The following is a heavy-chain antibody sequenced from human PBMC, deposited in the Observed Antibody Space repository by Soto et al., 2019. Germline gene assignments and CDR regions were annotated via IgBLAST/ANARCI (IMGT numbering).Heavy chain of an antibody. D-gene: IGHD2-21*02. V-gene: IGHV4-4*07. CDR3: ARAPYMTAWAYDS. J-gene: IGHJ5*01. CDR2: ISRTGYK. CDR1: GDPDMRGY. Sequence: QVRLQESGPRLVKPSGTLSLNCTVSGDPDMRGYWSWMRQTAEKGLEWMGRISRTGYKNVNPSFQSRVTISVDTSRDQLSLDLTSVTVADTAVYFCARAPYMTAWAYDSWGQGALVTVS.